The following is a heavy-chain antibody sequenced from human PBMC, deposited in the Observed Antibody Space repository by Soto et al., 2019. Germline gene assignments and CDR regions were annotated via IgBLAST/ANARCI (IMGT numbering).Heavy chain of an antibody. J-gene: IGHJ5*01. CDR1: GDSITSSDYH. CDR3: ARRTAAAGGWFDS. Sequence: QLQESGPGLVRPSGTLSLTCTVSGDSITSSDYHWGWIRQPPGKGLEWIGDMYYSGTPYYNPSLKTRVTISVGADKKQFSLQLSSVIAADTAVYYCARRTAAAGGWFDSWGQGTLVTVSS. V-gene: IGHV4-39*01. D-gene: IGHD6-13*01. CDR2: MYYSGTP.